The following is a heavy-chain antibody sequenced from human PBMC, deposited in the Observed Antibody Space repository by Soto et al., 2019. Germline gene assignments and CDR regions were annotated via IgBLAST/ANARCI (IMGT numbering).Heavy chain of an antibody. CDR3: AKDKPGTTSFDY. V-gene: IGHV3-23*01. Sequence: LRLSCAASGFTISSNAMYWVRQAPGKGLEWVSGISDRGDTTHYADSVKGRFTISRDTSKNTLYLQLNTLRADDTAIYYCAKDKPGTTSFDYWGQGTLVTVSS. D-gene: IGHD1-1*01. J-gene: IGHJ4*02. CDR1: GFTISSNA. CDR2: ISDRGDTT.